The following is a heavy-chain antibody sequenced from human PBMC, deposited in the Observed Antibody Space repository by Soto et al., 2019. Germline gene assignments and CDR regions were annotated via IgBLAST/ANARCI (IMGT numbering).Heavy chain of an antibody. Sequence: PGRSLRLSCAASGFIFSNYVMHGFRQAPGKGLEWVAVISYDVNSKHYADSVKGRFTISRDNSKSTLYVQMNSLRAEDTAVYYCARSYCGDDCALDHWGQGTLVTVSS. CDR1: GFIFSNYV. J-gene: IGHJ4*02. D-gene: IGHD2-21*02. CDR3: ARSYCGDDCALDH. V-gene: IGHV3-30-3*01. CDR2: ISYDVNSK.